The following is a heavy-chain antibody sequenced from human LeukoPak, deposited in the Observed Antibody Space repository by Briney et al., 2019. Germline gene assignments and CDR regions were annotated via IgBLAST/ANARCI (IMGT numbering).Heavy chain of an antibody. D-gene: IGHD4-17*01. V-gene: IGHV4-39*01. CDR2: IYYSGSA. Sequence: SETLSLTCTVSGGSISSSSYYWGWIRQPPGKGLEWIGSIYYSGSAYYNPSLKSRVTISVYTSKNQFSLRMSSVTAADTAVYYCARGAGDYALTTLDYWGQGALVTVSS. CDR3: ARGAGDYALTTLDY. J-gene: IGHJ4*02. CDR1: GGSISSSSYY.